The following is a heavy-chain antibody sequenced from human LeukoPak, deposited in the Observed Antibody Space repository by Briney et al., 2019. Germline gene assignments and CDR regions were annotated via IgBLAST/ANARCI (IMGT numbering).Heavy chain of an antibody. CDR2: ISPSGDIT. CDR1: GFTFSSTW. V-gene: IGHV3-23*01. Sequence: GGSLRLSCAASGFTFSSTWMNWVRQGPGKGLEWVSGISPSGDITYYADSVKGRFTISRDNSKNTLYLEVISLAAEDTAVYYCAKDDAWLRFGEWSQGTLVTVSS. D-gene: IGHD5-12*01. CDR3: AKDDAWLRFGE. J-gene: IGHJ4*02.